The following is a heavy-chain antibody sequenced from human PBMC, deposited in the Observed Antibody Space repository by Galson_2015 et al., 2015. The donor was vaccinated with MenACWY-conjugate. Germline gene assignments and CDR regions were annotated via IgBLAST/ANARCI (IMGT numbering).Heavy chain of an antibody. V-gene: IGHV3-23*01. CDR1: GFTFSKCV. Sequence: SLRLSCAASGFTFSKCVMSWDRQAPGKGLEWVSGISGSGGDIDYADSVKGRFTISRDNSKNTVYLQMNSLRAEDTAVYHCAKGANYYDSSGKRYDAFDIWGQGTMVTVSS. CDR3: AKGANYYDSSGKRYDAFDI. D-gene: IGHD3-22*01. J-gene: IGHJ3*02. CDR2: ISGSGGDI.